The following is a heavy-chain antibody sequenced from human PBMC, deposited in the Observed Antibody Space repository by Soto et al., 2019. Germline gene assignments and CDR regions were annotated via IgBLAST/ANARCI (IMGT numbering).Heavy chain of an antibody. CDR3: ASFGYCSGGSCPGWFDP. J-gene: IGHJ5*02. CDR2: IIPIFGTA. CDR1: GGTFSSYA. D-gene: IGHD2-15*01. Sequence: GASVKVSCQASGGTFSSYAISWARQAPGQGLEWMGGIIPIFGTANYAQKFQGRVTITADESTSTAYMELSSLRSEDTAVYYCASFGYCSGGSCPGWFDPWGQGTLVTVSS. V-gene: IGHV1-69*13.